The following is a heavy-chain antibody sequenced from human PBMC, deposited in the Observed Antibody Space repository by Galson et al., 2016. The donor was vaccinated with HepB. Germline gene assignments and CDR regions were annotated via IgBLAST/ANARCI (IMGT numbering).Heavy chain of an antibody. CDR1: GFAFSAYG. CDR3: AKGTTRFGDN. J-gene: IGHJ4*02. V-gene: IGHV3-23*01. Sequence: SLRLSCAASGFAFSAYGMTWVRQAPRKGLEWVAAISTSGGSTDYADSVRGRFTISRDNSKNMLYLQMNSLRAEDSALYYRAKGTTRFGDNWGQGILVTVSS. CDR2: ISTSGGST. D-gene: IGHD3-10*01.